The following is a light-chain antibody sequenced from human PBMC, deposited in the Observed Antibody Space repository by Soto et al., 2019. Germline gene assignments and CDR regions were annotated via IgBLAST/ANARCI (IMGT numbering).Light chain of an antibody. CDR1: QDIRDH. Sequence: DFQMTQSPSSLSASVGDRVTITCRASQDIRDHLAWYQHKPGKVPKLLIYEASTLQSGVPSRFSGGGFGTDFTLTISSLQPEDVAIYYCQRYNRTPRTFGQGTKVELK. CDR2: EAS. V-gene: IGKV1-27*01. CDR3: QRYNRTPRT. J-gene: IGKJ1*01.